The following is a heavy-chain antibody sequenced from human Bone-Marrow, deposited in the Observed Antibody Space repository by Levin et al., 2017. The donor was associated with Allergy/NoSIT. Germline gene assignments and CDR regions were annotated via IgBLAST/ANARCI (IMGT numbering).Heavy chain of an antibody. CDR3: ARGIWTDYFDFDN. V-gene: IGHV1-8*02. J-gene: IGHJ4*02. Sequence: GGSLRLSCKASGYTLSHYDIHWVRQASGQGFEWMGWMKTNSGSTVYTEKFQGRVSMTWDTSTNTAYMDLSGLTSDDTAVYYCARGIWTDYFDFDNWGQGTLVTVAS. CDR1: GYTLSHYD. D-gene: IGHD3/OR15-3a*01. CDR2: MKTNSGST.